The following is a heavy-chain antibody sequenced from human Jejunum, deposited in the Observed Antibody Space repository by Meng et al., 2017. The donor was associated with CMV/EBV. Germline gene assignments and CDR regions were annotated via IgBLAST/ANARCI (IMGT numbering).Heavy chain of an antibody. Sequence: YGAPLSGYYWSWIRQPPGKGLEWIGEINHSGTTHYNPSLKRRVTVSVDTSKNQISLKMTSVTAADTAVYYCARGGSSSWSRWLDPWGQGTLVTVSS. J-gene: IGHJ5*02. V-gene: IGHV4-34*01. CDR3: ARGGSSSWSRWLDP. D-gene: IGHD6-13*01. CDR1: GAPLSGYY. CDR2: INHSGTT.